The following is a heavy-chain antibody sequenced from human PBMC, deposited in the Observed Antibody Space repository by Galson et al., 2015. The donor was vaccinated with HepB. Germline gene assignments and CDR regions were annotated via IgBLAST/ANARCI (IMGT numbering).Heavy chain of an antibody. CDR3: ARGSGLAAAGLGV. D-gene: IGHD6-13*01. CDR1: GDSVSTNSAA. V-gene: IGHV6-1*01. J-gene: IGHJ4*02. Sequence: CAISGDSVSTNSAAWNWIRQSPSRGLEWLGRTYYRSKWYNDYAASVKSRITINPDTSNNQFSLRLNSVTPEDTAVYYCARGSGLAAAGLGVWGQGTLVTVSS. CDR2: TYYRSKWYN.